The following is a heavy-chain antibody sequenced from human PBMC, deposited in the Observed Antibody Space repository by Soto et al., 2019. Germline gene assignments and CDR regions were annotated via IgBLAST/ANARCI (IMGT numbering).Heavy chain of an antibody. J-gene: IGHJ6*02. CDR3: ARLNSTIGYCSSTSCYNDRYYYYGMDV. CDR1: GYSFTSYW. CDR2: IYPGDSDT. V-gene: IGHV5-51*01. Sequence: GESLKISCKGSGYSFTSYWIGWVRQMPGKGLEWMGIIYPGDSDTRYSPSFQGQVTISADKSISTAYLQWSSLKASDTAMYYRARLNSTIGYCSSTSCYNDRYYYYGMDVWGQGTTVTVSS. D-gene: IGHD2-2*02.